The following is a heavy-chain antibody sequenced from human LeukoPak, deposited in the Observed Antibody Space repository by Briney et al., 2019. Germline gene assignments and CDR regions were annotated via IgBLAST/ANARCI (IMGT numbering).Heavy chain of an antibody. CDR2: ISYDGNNK. CDR1: RFTYPDYS. Sequence: PGGSLTLSCPCPRFTYPDYSMHWRPQAPGKGLEWVAVISYDGNNKDYADSVKGRITISRDNSKNTLYLQLNSLRPEDTAVYYCAKDPTVYFYLLTGYFSYYLHSWGQGTLVIVSS. D-gene: IGHD3-9*01. V-gene: IGHV3-30*04. CDR3: AKDPTVYFYLLTGYFSYYLHS. J-gene: IGHJ4*02.